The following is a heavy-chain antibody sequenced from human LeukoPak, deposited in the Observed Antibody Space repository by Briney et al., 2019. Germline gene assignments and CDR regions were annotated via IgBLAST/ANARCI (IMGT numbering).Heavy chain of an antibody. CDR3: AKAGLDDYVWGSYRQKWFDP. D-gene: IGHD3-16*02. Sequence: SVKVSCKASGGTFNSYAINWVRQAPGQGLEWMGRIIPIFGTTNYARNFQGRVTITTVKSTSTAYMELSSLRSEDTAVYYCAKAGLDDYVWGSYRQKWFDPWGQGTLVTVSS. J-gene: IGHJ5*02. V-gene: IGHV1-69*05. CDR1: GGTFNSYA. CDR2: IIPIFGTT.